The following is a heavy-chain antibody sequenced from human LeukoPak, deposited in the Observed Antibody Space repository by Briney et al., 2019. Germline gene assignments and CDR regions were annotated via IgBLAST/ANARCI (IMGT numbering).Heavy chain of an antibody. CDR2: INWNGGRS. CDR1: GFTFEDFG. D-gene: IGHD3-3*01. CDR3: AKDDDRSGPPKYYFDY. V-gene: IGHV3-20*04. J-gene: IGHJ4*02. Sequence: PGGSLRLSCTVPGFTFEDFGMSWVRQAPGKGLEWVSQINWNGGRSGYVDSVKGRFTISRDNDNHSLYLQMNSLRAEDTAVYYCAKDDDRSGPPKYYFDYWGQGTLVTVSS.